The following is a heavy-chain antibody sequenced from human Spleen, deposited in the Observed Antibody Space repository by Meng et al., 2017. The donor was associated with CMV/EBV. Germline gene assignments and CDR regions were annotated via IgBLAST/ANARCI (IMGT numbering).Heavy chain of an antibody. J-gene: IGHJ4*02. V-gene: IGHV4-61*01. Sequence: SETLSLTCTVSGGSVSNGRYYWSWIRQPPGKGLEYIGYISYSGITNYNPSLKTRLTISVDTSKSQFSLHLSSVTAADTAVYYCARAVEYSSSPFDYWGQGTLVTVSS. CDR1: GGSVSNGRYY. D-gene: IGHD6-6*01. CDR2: ISYSGIT. CDR3: ARAVEYSSSPFDY.